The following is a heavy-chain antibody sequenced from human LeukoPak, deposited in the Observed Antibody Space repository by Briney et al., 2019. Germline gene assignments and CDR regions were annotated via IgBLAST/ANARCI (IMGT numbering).Heavy chain of an antibody. CDR1: GYTFTSYD. J-gene: IGHJ3*02. CDR2: MNPNRGDT. Sequence: ASVKVSCKASGYTFTSYDIHWVRQATGQGLEWMGRMNPNRGDTDYAQKFQGRVTMTRDTSISTAYMELSSLRSEDTALYYCARGLAAAGADAFDIWGQGTMVTVSS. V-gene: IGHV1-8*01. CDR3: ARGLAAAGADAFDI. D-gene: IGHD6-13*01.